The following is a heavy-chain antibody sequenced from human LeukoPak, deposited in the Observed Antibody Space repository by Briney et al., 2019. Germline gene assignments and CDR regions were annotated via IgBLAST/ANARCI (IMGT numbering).Heavy chain of an antibody. J-gene: IGHJ4*02. CDR1: GYSSSSYW. V-gene: IGHV5-51*01. Sequence: GESLKVSCKGLGYSSSSYWNAWVRQRPGKGLEWMGIIYPGDSDTRYSPSFQGQVTISADKSISTAYLQWSSLKASDTAMYYCARLYCSGGSCYGTFDYWGQGTLVTVSS. D-gene: IGHD2-15*01. CDR3: ARLYCSGGSCYGTFDY. CDR2: IYPGDSDT.